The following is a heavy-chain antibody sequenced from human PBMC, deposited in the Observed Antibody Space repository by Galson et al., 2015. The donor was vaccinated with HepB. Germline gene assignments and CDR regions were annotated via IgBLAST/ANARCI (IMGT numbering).Heavy chain of an antibody. Sequence: SVKVSCKASGYTFTNYGITWVRQAPGQGLEWMGWITTYNGNTNHVQKLQGRVTMTTDTSTSTVYMELRSLRSDDTAVYYCARGGRGAAAGTGFDYWGQGTLVTVSS. CDR1: GYTFTNYG. V-gene: IGHV1-18*04. CDR2: ITTYNGNT. D-gene: IGHD6-13*01. J-gene: IGHJ4*02. CDR3: ARGGRGAAAGTGFDY.